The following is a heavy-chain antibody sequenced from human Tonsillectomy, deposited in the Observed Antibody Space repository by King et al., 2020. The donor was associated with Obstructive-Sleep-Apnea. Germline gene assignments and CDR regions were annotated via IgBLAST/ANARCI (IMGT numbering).Heavy chain of an antibody. J-gene: IGHJ6*02. Sequence: VQLVESGGGLVQPGGSLRLSCAASGFTFSSYWMHWVRQAPGKGLVWVSRINSDGSSTSYADSVKGRFTISRDNAKNTLYLQMNSLRAEDTAVYYCARERVVVVTAAMIYYYYYGMDVWGQGTTVTVSS. CDR2: INSDGSST. V-gene: IGHV3-74*01. CDR1: GFTFSSYW. CDR3: ARERVVVVTAAMIYYYYYGMDV. D-gene: IGHD2-2*01.